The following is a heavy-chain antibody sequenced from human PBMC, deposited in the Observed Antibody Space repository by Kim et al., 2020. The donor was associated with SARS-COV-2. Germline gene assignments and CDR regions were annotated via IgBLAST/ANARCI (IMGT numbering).Heavy chain of an antibody. CDR1: GFTFSSYA. J-gene: IGHJ6*02. CDR2: IYNGGSNT. CDR3: VKGLGISMVRGIVMPRPYGMDV. Sequence: GGSLRLSCAASGFTFSSYAMNWVRQAPGKGLEWVSIIYNGGSNTYYADSVKGRFTISRDNSKDTLYLQMNGLRADDTAMYYCVKGLGISMVRGIVMPRPYGMDVWGQGTTVTVSS. V-gene: IGHV3-23*03. D-gene: IGHD3-10*01.